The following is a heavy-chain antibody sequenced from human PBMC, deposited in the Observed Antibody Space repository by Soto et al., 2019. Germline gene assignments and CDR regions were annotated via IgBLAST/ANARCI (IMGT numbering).Heavy chain of an antibody. CDR2: IIPIFGTA. D-gene: IGHD3-3*01. CDR3: AVRLTFWSGRYNCFDP. J-gene: IGHJ5*02. Sequence: GASVKVSCKASGGTFSSYAISWVRQAPGQGLEWMGGIIPIFGTANYAQKFKGRVTITADKSTSTAYMEQSSLRSEDTAVYYCAVRLTFWSGRYNCFDPWGQGTLVTVSS. CDR1: GGTFSSYA. V-gene: IGHV1-69*06.